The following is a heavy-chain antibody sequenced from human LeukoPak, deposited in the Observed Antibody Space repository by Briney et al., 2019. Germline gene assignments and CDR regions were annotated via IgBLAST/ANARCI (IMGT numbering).Heavy chain of an antibody. CDR1: GGSISGYY. J-gene: IGHJ4*02. Sequence: SETLSLTCTVSGGSISGYYWSWIRQPPGKGLEWIGHIYYSGSTKCNPSLKSRVTISVDTSKNQFSLKLSSVTAADTAVYYCARGVLLATYYFDYWGQGTLVTVSS. CDR3: ARGVLLATYYFDY. D-gene: IGHD3-10*01. CDR2: IYYSGST. V-gene: IGHV4-59*01.